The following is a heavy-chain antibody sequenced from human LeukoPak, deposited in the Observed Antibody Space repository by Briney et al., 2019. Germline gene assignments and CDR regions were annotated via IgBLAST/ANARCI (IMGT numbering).Heavy chain of an antibody. J-gene: IGHJ4*02. D-gene: IGHD3-10*01. CDR3: ARDGSGSYYTY. V-gene: IGHV3-30-3*01. CDR2: ISYDGSNK. Sequence: GRSLRLSCAASGFTFSSYAMHWVRQAPGKGLEWVAVISYDGSNKYYADSVKGRFTISRDNSKNTLYLQMNSLRAEDTAVYYCARDGSGSYYTYWGQGTLVTVSS. CDR1: GFTFSSYA.